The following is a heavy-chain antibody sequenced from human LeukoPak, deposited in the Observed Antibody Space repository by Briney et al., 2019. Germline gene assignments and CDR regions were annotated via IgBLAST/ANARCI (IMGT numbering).Heavy chain of an antibody. CDR3: TRPPYYGSGSYYANDY. J-gene: IGHJ4*02. CDR1: GFTFSGSA. CDR2: IRSKANSYAT. Sequence: PGGSLRLSCAASGFTFSGSAMHWVRQASGKGLEWVGRIRSKANSYATAYAASVKGRFTISRDDSKNTAYLQMNSLKTEDTAVYYCTRPPYYGSGSYYANDYWGQGTLVTVSS. V-gene: IGHV3-73*01. D-gene: IGHD3-10*01.